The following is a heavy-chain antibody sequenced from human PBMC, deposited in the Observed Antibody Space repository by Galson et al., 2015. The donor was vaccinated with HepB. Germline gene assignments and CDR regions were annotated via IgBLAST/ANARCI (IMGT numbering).Heavy chain of an antibody. CDR2: ISSSSSYI. CDR1: GFTFSSYS. CDR3: ARESRGNLGGY. J-gene: IGHJ4*02. V-gene: IGHV3-21*01. Sequence: SLRLSCAASGFTFSSYSMNWVRQAPGKGLEWVSSISSSSSYIYYADSVKGRLTISRDNAKNSLYLQMNSLRAEDTAVYYCARESRGNLGGYWGQGTLVTVSS. D-gene: IGHD3-10*01.